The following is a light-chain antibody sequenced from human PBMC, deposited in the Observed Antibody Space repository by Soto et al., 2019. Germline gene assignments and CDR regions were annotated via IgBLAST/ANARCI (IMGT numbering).Light chain of an antibody. J-gene: IGKJ2*01. CDR1: QTISGR. CDR3: QQYDSYSYT. CDR2: RAS. Sequence: DIQVTQSPSTLSASVGDRVTITCRASQTISGRLAWYQQKPGKAPKLLIYRASYLESGVPSRFSASGSGTEFTLTISSLQPDDFATYYCQQYDSYSYTFGQGTKLKIK. V-gene: IGKV1-5*03.